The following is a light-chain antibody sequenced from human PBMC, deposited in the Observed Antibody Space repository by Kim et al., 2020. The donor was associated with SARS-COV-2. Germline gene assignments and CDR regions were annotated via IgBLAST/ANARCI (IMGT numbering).Light chain of an antibody. Sequence: SGGERATVSCRGGQSVSRSYLAWYQQKPGRPPRLVIYGASNRATGIPDRFSGSGSGTDFTLSISRLEPEDFAVYYCQQYGRSSWTCGQGTKVDIK. J-gene: IGKJ1*01. CDR3: QQYGRSSWT. CDR2: GAS. CDR1: QSVSRSY. V-gene: IGKV3-20*01.